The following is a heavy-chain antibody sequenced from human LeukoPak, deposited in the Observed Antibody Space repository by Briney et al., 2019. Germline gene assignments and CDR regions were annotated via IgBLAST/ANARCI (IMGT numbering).Heavy chain of an antibody. J-gene: IGHJ4*02. V-gene: IGHV1-69*04. D-gene: IGHD5-24*01. Sequence: SVKVSCKAPGDTFGSYAISWVRQAHGQGLEWMGRTIPILGIANYAQKFQGRVTITADKSTSTAYMELSSLRSEDTAVYYCAREMATITLDYWGQGTLVTVSS. CDR2: TIPILGIA. CDR3: AREMATITLDY. CDR1: GDTFGSYA.